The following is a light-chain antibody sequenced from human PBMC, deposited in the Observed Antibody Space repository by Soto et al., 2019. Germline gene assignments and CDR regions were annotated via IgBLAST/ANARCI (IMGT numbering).Light chain of an antibody. CDR1: QSVSSN. J-gene: IGKJ1*01. Sequence: EIVMTQSPATLSVSPGERATLSCRASQSVSSNLAWYQQKPGQAPRLLIYDASTRATGIPARFSGSGSGTEFTLTISSLQSEDFAVYYCQQYGNSPETFGQGTKVDIK. CDR3: QQYGNSPET. V-gene: IGKV3-15*01. CDR2: DAS.